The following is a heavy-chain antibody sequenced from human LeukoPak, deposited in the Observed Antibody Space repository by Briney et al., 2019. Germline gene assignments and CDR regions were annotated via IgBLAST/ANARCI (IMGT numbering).Heavy chain of an antibody. CDR1: GFTFSTYW. CDR2: ISGSGGST. V-gene: IGHV3-23*01. D-gene: IGHD5-12*01. CDR3: AKDPERGYSGYDLFY. J-gene: IGHJ4*02. Sequence: AGGSLRLSCAASGFTFSTYWMSWVRQAPGKGLEWVSAISGSGGSTYYADFVKGRFTISRDNSKNTLYLQMNSLRAEDTAVYYCAKDPERGYSGYDLFYWGQGTLVTVSS.